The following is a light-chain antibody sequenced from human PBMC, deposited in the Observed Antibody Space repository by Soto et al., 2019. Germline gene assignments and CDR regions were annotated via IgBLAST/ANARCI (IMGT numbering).Light chain of an antibody. J-gene: IGKJ4*01. CDR2: WAS. CDR1: QSVLYSSNNKNY. Sequence: DIVMTQSPDSLAVSLGERATINCKSSQSVLYSSNNKNYLAWYQQKPGQPPKLLIYWASTRQSGVPVRFSGSGSGTDFTLTISSLQAEDVAVYYCQQCYSIPTTFGGGTRVEIK. V-gene: IGKV4-1*01. CDR3: QQCYSIPTT.